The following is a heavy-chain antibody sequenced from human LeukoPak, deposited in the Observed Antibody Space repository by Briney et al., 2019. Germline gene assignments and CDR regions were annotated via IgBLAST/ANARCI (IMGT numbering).Heavy chain of an antibody. CDR1: GFTFSSYA. V-gene: IGHV3-30-3*01. CDR2: ISYDGSNK. J-gene: IGHJ4*02. CDR3: ARGDWLFPSYSSGWYSLDY. Sequence: GGSLRLSCAASGFTFSSYAMHWVRQAPGKGLEWVAVISYDGSNKYYADSVKGRFTISRDNSKNTLYLQMNSLRAEDTAVYYCARGDWLFPSYSSGWYSLDYWGQGTLVTVSS. D-gene: IGHD6-19*01.